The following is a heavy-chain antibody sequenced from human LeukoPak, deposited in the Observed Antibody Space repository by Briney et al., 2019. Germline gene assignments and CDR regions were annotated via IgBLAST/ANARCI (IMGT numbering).Heavy chain of an antibody. CDR3: ARSYYESSGYPPTSSDY. V-gene: IGHV3-20*04. CDR2: INWNGGST. Sequence: GGSLRLSCAASGFTFDDYGMSWVRQAPGKGLEWVSGINWNGGSTGYADSVKGRFAISRDNAKNSLYLQMNSLRAEDTALYYCARSYYESSGYPPTSSDYWGQGTLVTVSS. D-gene: IGHD3-22*01. J-gene: IGHJ4*02. CDR1: GFTFDDYG.